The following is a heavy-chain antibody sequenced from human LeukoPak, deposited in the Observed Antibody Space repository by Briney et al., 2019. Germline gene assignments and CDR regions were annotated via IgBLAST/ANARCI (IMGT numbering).Heavy chain of an antibody. V-gene: IGHV3-23*01. D-gene: IGHD1-26*01. Sequence: PGGSLRLSRAASGFTFSSYAMSWVRQAPGKGLEWVSAISGSGGSTYYADSVKGRFTISRDNSKNTLYLQMNSLRAEDTAVYYCAKDLESSPWRATWGQGTLVTVSS. CDR3: AKDLESSPWRAT. CDR1: GFTFSSYA. CDR2: ISGSGGST. J-gene: IGHJ5*02.